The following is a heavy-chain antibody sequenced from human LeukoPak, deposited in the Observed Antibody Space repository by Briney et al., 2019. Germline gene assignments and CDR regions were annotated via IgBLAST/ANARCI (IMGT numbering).Heavy chain of an antibody. CDR2: INHSGST. J-gene: IGHJ4*02. Sequence: PSETLSLTCAVYGGSFSGYYWSWIRQPPGKGLEWIGEINHSGSTNYNPSLKSRVTISVDTSKNQFSLKLSSVTAADTAVYYCARQNGDHFDYWGQGTLVTVSS. D-gene: IGHD4-17*01. CDR3: ARQNGDHFDY. V-gene: IGHV4-34*01. CDR1: GGSFSGYY.